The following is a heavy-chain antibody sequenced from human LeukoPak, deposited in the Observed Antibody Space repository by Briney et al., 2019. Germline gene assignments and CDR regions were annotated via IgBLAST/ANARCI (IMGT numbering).Heavy chain of an antibody. D-gene: IGHD1-26*01. CDR2: ISGSGGST. Sequence: PGGSLRLSCAASGFTFSGYAMSWVRQAPGKGLEWVSAISGSGGSTYYADSVKGRFTISRDSSKNTLFLHMNTLRAEDTAIYYCAKDRTVGASYWYFDLWGRGTLVTVSS. V-gene: IGHV3-23*01. CDR3: AKDRTVGASYWYFDL. J-gene: IGHJ2*01. CDR1: GFTFSGYA.